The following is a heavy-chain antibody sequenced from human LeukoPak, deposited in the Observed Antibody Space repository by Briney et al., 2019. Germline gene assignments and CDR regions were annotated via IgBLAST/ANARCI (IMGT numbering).Heavy chain of an antibody. D-gene: IGHD3-3*01. CDR3: ARDHGWSGFNWFDP. CDR1: GESISEYY. V-gene: IGHV4-59*01. J-gene: IGHJ5*02. CDR2: IYVSGNT. Sequence: SETLSLTCSVSGESISEYYWSWIRQPPGKGLEWIGYIYVSGNTNYNPSLKSRVTLSLDTSKNQFSLKMTSVTAADTAIYYCARDHGWSGFNWFDPWGQGTLVTVSS.